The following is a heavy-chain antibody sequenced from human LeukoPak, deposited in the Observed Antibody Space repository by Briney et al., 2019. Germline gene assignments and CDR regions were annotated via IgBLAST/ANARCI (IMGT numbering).Heavy chain of an antibody. CDR3: TRNIYCSGGSCSYYFDY. CDR1: GFTFGDYA. D-gene: IGHD2-15*01. CDR2: IRRKVSGATT. J-gene: IGHJ4*02. Sequence: GRSLRLSCTVSGFTFGDYAMGWVRQAPGKGLGWVGLIRRKVSGATTEYAASVKGRFTISRDDSKSIAYLQMNSLKTEDTAMYYCTRNIYCSGGSCSYYFDYWGQGTLVTVSS. V-gene: IGHV3-49*04.